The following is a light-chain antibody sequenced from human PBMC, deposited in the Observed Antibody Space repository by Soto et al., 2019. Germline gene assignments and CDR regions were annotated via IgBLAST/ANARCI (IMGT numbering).Light chain of an antibody. CDR3: QQYNSWLWT. Sequence: EIVMTQSPATLSVSPGEGATLSCRASQRVSSKLAWDQQKPGQAPRLLIYGASTRATGIPARFSGSGSGTEFSLIITSLQSEDSAVYYCQQYNSWLWTFGQGTKVDIK. CDR1: QRVSSK. V-gene: IGKV3-15*01. J-gene: IGKJ1*01. CDR2: GAS.